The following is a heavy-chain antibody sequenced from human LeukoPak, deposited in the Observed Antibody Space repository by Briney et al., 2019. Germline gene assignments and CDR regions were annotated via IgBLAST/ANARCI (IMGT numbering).Heavy chain of an antibody. J-gene: IGHJ6*03. Sequence: GGSLRLSCAASGFTFSSYSMKWGREAPGKGVEWGSSISSSSSYIYYADSVKGRFTISRDNAKNSLYLQMNSLRAEDTAVYYCAREGGGGSYYYYMDVWGKGTTVTVSS. CDR2: ISSSSSYI. CDR3: AREGGGGSYYYYMDV. D-gene: IGHD1-26*01. V-gene: IGHV3-21*01. CDR1: GFTFSSYS.